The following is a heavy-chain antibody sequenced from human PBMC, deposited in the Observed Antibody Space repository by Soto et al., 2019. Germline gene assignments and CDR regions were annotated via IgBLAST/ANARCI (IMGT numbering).Heavy chain of an antibody. J-gene: IGHJ4*02. CDR1: GFTFSSYW. Sequence: EVQLVECGGGLVQPGGSLRLSCAASGFTFSSYWMSWVRQAPGKGLEWVANIKQDGSEKYYVDSVKGRFTVSRDNAKNSLYLQMNSLRAEDTAVYYCAREGLWFGELALDYWGQDPLVTVSS. CDR3: AREGLWFGELALDY. D-gene: IGHD3-10*01. V-gene: IGHV3-7*05. CDR2: IKQDGSEK.